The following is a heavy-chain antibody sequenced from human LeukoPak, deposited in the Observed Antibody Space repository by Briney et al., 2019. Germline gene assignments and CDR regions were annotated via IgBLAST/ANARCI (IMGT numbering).Heavy chain of an antibody. V-gene: IGHV1-18*01. CDR2: ISAYNGNT. J-gene: IGHJ4*02. Sequence: ASVKVSCKASGYTFTSYGISWVRQAPGQGLEWMGWISAYNGNTNYAQKLQGRVTMTTDTSTSTAYMELRSLRSDDTAVYYCAVLNWNYQTDYFDYRGQGTLVTVSS. D-gene: IGHD1-7*01. CDR3: AVLNWNYQTDYFDY. CDR1: GYTFTSYG.